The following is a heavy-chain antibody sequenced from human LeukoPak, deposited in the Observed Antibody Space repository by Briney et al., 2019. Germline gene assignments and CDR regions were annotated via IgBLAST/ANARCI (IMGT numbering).Heavy chain of an antibody. CDR2: ISGNGCTT. J-gene: IGHJ4*02. V-gene: IGHV3-23*01. D-gene: IGHD5-24*01. Sequence: GGPLRLSCAASGFAFSCYGMRGARHPPGEGLEWFSAISGNGCTTYYAHSVKGRFTISRENSKNTLYLQMNSLRAEDTAVYYCGKNLRWGLDYWGQGTLVTVSS. CDR3: GKNLRWGLDY. CDR1: GFAFSCYG.